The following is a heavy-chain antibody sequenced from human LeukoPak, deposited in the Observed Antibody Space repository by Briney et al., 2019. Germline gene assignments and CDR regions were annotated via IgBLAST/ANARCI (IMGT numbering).Heavy chain of an antibody. CDR2: IFGSGGST. CDR1: GFTLSSYA. D-gene: IGHD6-19*01. V-gene: IGHV3-23*01. Sequence: PGGSLRLSCAASGFTLSSYAMYWVRQAPGKGLEWVSGIFGSGGSTHYADSVKGRFTISRDNSKNTVYLQMNSLRAEDTAVYYCAKTTTGYSSGRFPGWPVDYWGQGTLVPVSS. J-gene: IGHJ4*02. CDR3: AKTTTGYSSGRFPGWPVDY.